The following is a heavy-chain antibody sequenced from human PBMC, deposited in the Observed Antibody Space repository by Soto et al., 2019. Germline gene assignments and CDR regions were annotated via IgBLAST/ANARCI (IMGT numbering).Heavy chain of an antibody. Sequence: ASVEVSCKASGYTFISYARQWMRQATGQGLEWMGIINPSGGSTSYAQKFQGRVTMTRDTSTSTVYMELSSLRSEDTAVYYCARARAAAGTPDAFDIWGQGTMVTVSS. D-gene: IGHD6-13*01. CDR3: ARARAAAGTPDAFDI. V-gene: IGHV1-46*03. J-gene: IGHJ3*02. CDR2: INPSGGST. CDR1: GYTFISYA.